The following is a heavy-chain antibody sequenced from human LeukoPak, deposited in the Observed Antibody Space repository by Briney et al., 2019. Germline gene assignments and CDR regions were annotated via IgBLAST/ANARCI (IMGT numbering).Heavy chain of an antibody. CDR1: GFTFSSYG. D-gene: IGHD3-22*01. Sequence: PGGSLRLSCAASGFTFSSYGMHWVRQAPGKGLEWVAVISYDGSNKYYADSVKGRFTISRDNSKNTLYLQMNSLRAEDTAVYYCAKNSRYDTKGYFDYWGQGTLVTVSS. CDR2: ISYDGSNK. V-gene: IGHV3-30*18. CDR3: AKNSRYDTKGYFDY. J-gene: IGHJ4*02.